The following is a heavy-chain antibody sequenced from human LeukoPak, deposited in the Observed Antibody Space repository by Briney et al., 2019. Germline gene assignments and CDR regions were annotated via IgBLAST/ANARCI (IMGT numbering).Heavy chain of an antibody. CDR2: FDREDGET. D-gene: IGHD6-19*01. J-gene: IGHJ4*02. V-gene: IGHV1-24*01. CDR3: ATVAYRSGWYEGYCFDY. Sequence: ASAKVSCKVSGYTLSEVSIRWGPPAPGKGLGWVGGFDREDGETISAQKFQGRATLPEDTSTDTAYMELTSLRSEDTAVYYCATVAYRSGWYEGYCFDYWGQGTLVTVSS. CDR1: GYTLSEVS.